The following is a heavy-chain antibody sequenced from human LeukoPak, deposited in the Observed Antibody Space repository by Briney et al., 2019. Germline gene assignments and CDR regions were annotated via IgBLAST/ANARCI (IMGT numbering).Heavy chain of an antibody. CDR3: ARDSNSGSYYVDY. J-gene: IGHJ4*02. CDR1: GFTVSSNY. CDR2: IYSGGSR. V-gene: IGHV3-66*01. Sequence: PGGSLRLSCAASGFTVSSNYMSWVRQAPGKGLEWVSVIYSGGSRYYADSVKGRFTISRDNSKNTLYLQMNSLRAEDTAVYYCARDSNSGSYYVDYWGQGTLVTVSS. D-gene: IGHD1-26*01.